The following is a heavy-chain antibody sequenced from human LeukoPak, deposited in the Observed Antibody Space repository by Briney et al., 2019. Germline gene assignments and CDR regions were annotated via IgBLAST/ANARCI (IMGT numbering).Heavy chain of an antibody. Sequence: SETLSLTCTVSGGSISNYYWSWIRQPPGKGLEWIGYIYYSGSTYYNPSLRSRVTISVDTSKNQFSLNLNSVTAADTAVYYCARGYGDCDYWGQGTLVTVSS. CDR1: GGSISNYY. CDR3: ARGYGDCDY. J-gene: IGHJ4*02. V-gene: IGHV4-59*01. D-gene: IGHD4-17*01. CDR2: IYYSGST.